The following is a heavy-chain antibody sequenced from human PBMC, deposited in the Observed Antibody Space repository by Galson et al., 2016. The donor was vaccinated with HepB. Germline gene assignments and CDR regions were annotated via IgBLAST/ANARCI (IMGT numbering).Heavy chain of an antibody. CDR2: ISHSGNTR. J-gene: IGHJ4*02. CDR3: ARDVNNWTGDRRLFDL. Sequence: SLRLSCAASGFSFNDFYMSWIRQPPGKALEWISYISHSGNTREYADSVKGRFTVSRDNNKNSVYLQLNSLRAEDTAPNYCARDVNNWTGDRRLFDLWGQGTLVAVSS. V-gene: IGHV3-11*01. D-gene: IGHD3/OR15-3a*01. CDR1: GFSFNDFY.